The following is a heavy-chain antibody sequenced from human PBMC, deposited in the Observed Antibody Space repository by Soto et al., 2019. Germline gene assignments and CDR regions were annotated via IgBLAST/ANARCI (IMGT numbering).Heavy chain of an antibody. CDR1: GGSFSGYY. V-gene: IGHV4-34*01. Sequence: PSETLSLTCAVYGGSFSGYYWSWIRQPPGKGLEWIGEINHSGSTNYNPSLKSRVTISVDTSKNQFSLKLSSVTAADTAAYYCARLTKVATDAFDIWGQGTMVTVSS. D-gene: IGHD4-17*01. J-gene: IGHJ3*02. CDR3: ARLTKVATDAFDI. CDR2: INHSGST.